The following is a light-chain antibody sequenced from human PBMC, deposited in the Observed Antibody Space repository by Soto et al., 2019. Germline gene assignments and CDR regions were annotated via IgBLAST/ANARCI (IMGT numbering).Light chain of an antibody. J-gene: IGKJ1*01. V-gene: IGKV1-5*03. CDR1: QSISSW. Sequence: DIQMTQSPSTLSASVGDRVTITCRASQSISSWLAWYQQKPGKAPKLLIYKASSLESGVPSRFSGSVSGTELTLPIGSLQHDGFASDYWQQYNSLWTFGQGTKVEIK. CDR3: QQYNSLWT. CDR2: KAS.